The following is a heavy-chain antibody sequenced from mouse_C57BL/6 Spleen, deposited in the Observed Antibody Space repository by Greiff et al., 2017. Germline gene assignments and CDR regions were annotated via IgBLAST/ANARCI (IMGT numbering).Heavy chain of an antibody. Sequence: EVQLQESGPGLVKPSQSLSLTCSVTGYSITSGYYWNWIRQFPGNKLEWMGYISYDGSNNYNPSLKNRISITRDTSKNQFFLKLNSVTTEDTATYYCAREGGYYGKGGYFDVWGTGTTVTVSS. CDR3: AREGGYYGKGGYFDV. V-gene: IGHV3-6*01. J-gene: IGHJ1*03. CDR2: ISYDGSN. CDR1: GYSITSGYY. D-gene: IGHD2-1*01.